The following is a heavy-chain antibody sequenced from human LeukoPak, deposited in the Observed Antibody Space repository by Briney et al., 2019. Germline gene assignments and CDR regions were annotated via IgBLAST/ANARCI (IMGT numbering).Heavy chain of an antibody. CDR2: ISAYNGNT. CDR1: GYTFTSYG. V-gene: IGHV1-18*01. CDR3: ARAPPLAAADNWFDP. D-gene: IGHD6-13*01. Sequence: ASVKVSCKASGYTFTSYGISWVRQAPGQGLEWMGWISAYNGNTNYAQKLQGRVTMTTDTSTSTAYMELRSLRSDDTAVYYCARAPPLAAADNWFDPWGQGTLVTVS. J-gene: IGHJ5*02.